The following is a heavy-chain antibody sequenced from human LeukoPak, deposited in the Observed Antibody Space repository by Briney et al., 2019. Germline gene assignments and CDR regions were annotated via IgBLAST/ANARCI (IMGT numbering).Heavy chain of an antibody. D-gene: IGHD4-23*01. CDR2: IASDGSST. V-gene: IGHV3-74*01. CDR1: GFTFSSYW. CDR3: ARGRPHGNDY. J-gene: IGHJ4*02. Sequence: GGYLRLSCAASGFTFSSYWMNWVRQAPGKGLVWVSRIASDGSSTTYADSVKGRFSISRDNAKNTLYLQMNSLRVEDTAVYYCARGRPHGNDYWGQGTLVTVSS.